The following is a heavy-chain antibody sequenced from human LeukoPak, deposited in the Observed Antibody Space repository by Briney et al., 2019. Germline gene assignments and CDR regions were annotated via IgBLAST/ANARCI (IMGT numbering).Heavy chain of an antibody. J-gene: IGHJ3*01. CDR2: ISYDGSNK. Sequence: PGRSLRLSCAASGFTFSSYGMHWVRQAPGKGLEWVAVISYDGSNKYYADSVKGRFTISRDNSKNTLYLQMNSLRAEDTAVYFCALRGGSGLGGLDVWGLGTKVTVSS. CDR3: ALRGGSGLGGLDV. V-gene: IGHV3-30*03. CDR1: GFTFSSYG. D-gene: IGHD5/OR15-5a*01.